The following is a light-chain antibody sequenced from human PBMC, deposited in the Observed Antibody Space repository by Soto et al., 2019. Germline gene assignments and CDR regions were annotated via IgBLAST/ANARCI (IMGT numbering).Light chain of an antibody. CDR1: QSVSSSY. CDR3: QQYGSAPWT. CDR2: GAS. J-gene: IGKJ1*01. V-gene: IGKV3-20*01. Sequence: EIVLTQSPGTLSLSPGERATLSCRASQSVSSSYLAWYQQKPGQAPRLLIYGASSRATGIPDRLSGSGSGTDLTLTISRLEPEDFAVYYCQQYGSAPWTFGQGTKVEIK.